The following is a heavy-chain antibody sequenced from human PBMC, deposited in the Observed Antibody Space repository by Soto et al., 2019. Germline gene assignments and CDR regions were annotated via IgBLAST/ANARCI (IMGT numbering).Heavy chain of an antibody. Sequence: GGSLRLSCAASGFTFSSYGMHWVRQAPGKGLEWVAVISYDGSNKYYADSVKGRFTISRDNSKNTLYLQMNSLRAEDTAVYYCAKGGPGGMLVLGYYYYYGMDVWGQGTTVTVSS. J-gene: IGHJ6*02. D-gene: IGHD6-13*01. CDR1: GFTFSSYG. V-gene: IGHV3-30*18. CDR3: AKGGPGGMLVLGYYYYYGMDV. CDR2: ISYDGSNK.